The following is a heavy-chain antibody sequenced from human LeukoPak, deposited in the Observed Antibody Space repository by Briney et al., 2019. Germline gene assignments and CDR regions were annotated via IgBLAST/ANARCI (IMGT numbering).Heavy chain of an antibody. V-gene: IGHV1-69*05. CDR1: GGTFSSYA. D-gene: IGHD3-3*01. J-gene: IGHJ5*02. Sequence: SVKVSCKASGGTFSSYAISWVRQAPAQGLEWMGGIIPIFGTANYAQKFQGRVTITTDESTSTAYMELSSLRSEDTAVYYCARCEQTYDFREGYRNWFDPWGQGTLVTVSS. CDR2: IIPIFGTA. CDR3: ARCEQTYDFREGYRNWFDP.